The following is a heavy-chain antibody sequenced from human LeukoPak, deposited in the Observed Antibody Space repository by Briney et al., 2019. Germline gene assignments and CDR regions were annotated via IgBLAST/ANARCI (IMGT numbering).Heavy chain of an antibody. J-gene: IGHJ6*02. CDR2: INAGNGNT. CDR1: GYTFTSYA. Sequence: ASVKVSCKASGYTFTSYAMHWVRHAPGERLEWMGWINAGNGNTKYSQKFQGRVTITRDTSASTAYMELSSLRSEDTAVYYCAREPSYYYYYGMDVWGQGTTVTVSS. CDR3: AREPSYYYYYGMDV. V-gene: IGHV1-3*01.